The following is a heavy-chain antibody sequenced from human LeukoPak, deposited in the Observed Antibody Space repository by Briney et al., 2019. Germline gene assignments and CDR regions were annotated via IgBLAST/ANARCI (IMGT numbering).Heavy chain of an antibody. CDR2: VYYSGST. V-gene: IGHV4-39*01. CDR3: ARGRDGYNFDY. Sequence: PSETLSFTCTVSGGSISSSSYYWGWIRQPPGKGLEWIGSVYYSGSTYYNPSLKSRVTISVDTSKNQFSLKLSSVTAADTAVYYYARGRDGYNFDYWGQGTLVTVSS. CDR1: GGSISSSSYY. J-gene: IGHJ4*02. D-gene: IGHD5-24*01.